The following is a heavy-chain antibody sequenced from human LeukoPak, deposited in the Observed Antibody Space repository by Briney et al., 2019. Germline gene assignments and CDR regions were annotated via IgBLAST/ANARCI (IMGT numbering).Heavy chain of an antibody. CDR3: ARETPNLDY. D-gene: IGHD1-14*01. V-gene: IGHV3-48*03. CDR1: GFTFSSYE. J-gene: IGHJ4*02. Sequence: PGGSLRLSCVGSGFTFSSYEMNWVRQAPGKGLEWVPHISSSGNTIYYADSVKGRFTISRDNAKNSLYLQMNSLRAEDTAVYYCARETPNLDYWGQGTLVTVSS. CDR2: ISSSGNTI.